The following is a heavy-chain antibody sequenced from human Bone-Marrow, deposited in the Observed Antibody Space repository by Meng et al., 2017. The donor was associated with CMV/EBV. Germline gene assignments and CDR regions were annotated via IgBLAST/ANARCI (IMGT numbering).Heavy chain of an antibody. CDR3: ARDGRGKPLITIFGVAPDWFDP. V-gene: IGHV1-2*02. D-gene: IGHD3-3*01. Sequence: ASVKVSCKASGYTFTGYYMHWVRQAPGQGLEWMGWINPNSGGTNYAQKFQGRVTMTRDTSISTAYTELSRLRSEDTAVYYCARDGRGKPLITIFGVAPDWFDPCGQGTLVTVSS. CDR2: INPNSGGT. CDR1: GYTFTGYY. J-gene: IGHJ5*02.